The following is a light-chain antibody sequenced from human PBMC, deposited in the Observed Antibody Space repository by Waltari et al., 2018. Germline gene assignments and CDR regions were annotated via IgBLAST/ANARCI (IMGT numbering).Light chain of an antibody. V-gene: IGLV1-44*01. CDR1: SSNIGDQI. CDR2: YND. J-gene: IGLJ2*01. CDR3: AAWDGSLNGVV. Sequence: QSVLTQSPSASGTPGQRVTISCSGSSSNIGDQIINWYQQLPGTAPKLLIYYNDQRPSGVPDRFSGSKSATSASLAISGLQSEDEADYYCAAWDGSLNGVVFGGGTKLTVL.